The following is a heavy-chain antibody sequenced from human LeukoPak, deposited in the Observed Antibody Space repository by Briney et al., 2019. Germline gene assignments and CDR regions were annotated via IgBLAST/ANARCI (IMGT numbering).Heavy chain of an antibody. D-gene: IGHD1-26*01. CDR2: IYTSGST. CDR1: GGSISSYY. CDR3: AREVGGAPGYYYYYMDV. V-gene: IGHV4-4*07. J-gene: IGHJ6*03. Sequence: SETLSPTCTVSGGSISSYYWSWIRQPAGKGLEWIGRIYTSGSTNYNPSLKSRVTMSVDTSKNQFSLKLSSVTAADTAVYYCAREVGGAPGYYYYYMDVWGKGTTVTVSS.